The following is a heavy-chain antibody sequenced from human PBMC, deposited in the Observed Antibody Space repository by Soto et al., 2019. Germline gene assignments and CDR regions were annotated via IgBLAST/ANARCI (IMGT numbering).Heavy chain of an antibody. CDR2: VNPNTGNT. J-gene: IGHJ5*01. CDR3: ARAYGAGSFDF. V-gene: IGHV1-8*01. Sequence: QVQLVQSGAEVKKPGASVKVSCTGSGYTFRSYDIHWVRQAPGPGLEWMGWVNPNTGNTGYAQKFQGRVTMTRDMSKSSAYMEVNSLTSEDTAIYYCARAYGAGSFDFWGQGTLVSVSS. D-gene: IGHD3-10*01. CDR1: GYTFRSYD.